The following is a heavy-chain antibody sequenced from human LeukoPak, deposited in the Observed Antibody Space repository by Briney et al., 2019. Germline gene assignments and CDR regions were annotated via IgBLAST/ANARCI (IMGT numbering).Heavy chain of an antibody. CDR3: ARGGAPYSSSWPEAFDI. V-gene: IGHV4-59*08. CDR1: GGSISSYY. Sequence: PETLSLTCTVSGGSISSYYWSWIRQPPGKGLEWIGYIYYSGSTNYNPSLKSRVTISVDTSKNQFSLKLSSVTAADTAVYYCARGGAPYSSSWPEAFDIWGQGTMVTVSS. J-gene: IGHJ3*02. CDR2: IYYSGST. D-gene: IGHD6-13*01.